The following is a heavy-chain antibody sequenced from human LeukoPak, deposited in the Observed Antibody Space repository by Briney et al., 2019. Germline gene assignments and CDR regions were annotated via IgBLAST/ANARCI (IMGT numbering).Heavy chain of an antibody. CDR1: GVSISSGSNY. CDR3: ARSDGYGLVGI. D-gene: IGHD3-10*01. V-gene: IGHV4-39*07. J-gene: IGHJ3*02. Sequence: TASETLSLTCRVSGVSISSGSNYWGWIRQPPGKTLEWIGSIYSSGSTYYNSSLKSRVIILIDTAKNHFSLNLSSVTAADTAVYYCARSDGYGLVGIWGQGTMVTVSS. CDR2: IYSSGST.